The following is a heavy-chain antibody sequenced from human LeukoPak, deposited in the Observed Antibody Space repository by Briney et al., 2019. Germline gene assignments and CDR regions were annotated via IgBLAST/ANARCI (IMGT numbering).Heavy chain of an antibody. Sequence: PSETLSLTCTVSGGSISSSSYYWGWIRQPPGEGLEWIGSIDYSGSTYYNPSLKSRVTISVDTSKNQFYLKLSSVTAADTALYFCARRSAAGNFFDYWGQGTLVTVSS. J-gene: IGHJ4*02. D-gene: IGHD6-13*01. CDR2: IDYSGST. CDR3: ARRSAAGNFFDY. V-gene: IGHV4-39*01. CDR1: GGSISSSSYY.